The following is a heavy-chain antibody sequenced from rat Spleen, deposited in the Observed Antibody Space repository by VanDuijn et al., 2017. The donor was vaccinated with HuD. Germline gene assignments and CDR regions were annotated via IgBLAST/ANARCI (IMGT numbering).Heavy chain of an antibody. V-gene: IGHV5-29*01. CDR3: ARRFDFDY. J-gene: IGHJ2*01. CDR2: ISYDGLNT. CDR1: GFTFSDYY. D-gene: IGHD4-1*01. Sequence: EVQLVESDGGLVQPGRSLKLSCAASGFTFSDYYMAWVRQAPTKGLEWVATISYDGLNTYYRESVKGRFTISRDNAKSTLYLQMDSLRSEDTATYYCARRFDFDYWGQGVMVTVSS.